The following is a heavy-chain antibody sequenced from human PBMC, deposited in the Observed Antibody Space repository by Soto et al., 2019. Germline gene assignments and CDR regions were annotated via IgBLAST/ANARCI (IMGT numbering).Heavy chain of an antibody. CDR3: ARDRGDYEGLVPYSFDH. CDR1: GGSMRSYY. Sequence: SSETLSLTCTVSGGSMRSYYWSWIRQSPEKGLEWIGYITYSGGTNYNPSLKSRIAISIDTSKTQFSLKLRSVTAADTAVYYCARDRGDYEGLVPYSFDHWGQGTLVTVSS. J-gene: IGHJ4*02. V-gene: IGHV4-59*01. D-gene: IGHD4-17*01. CDR2: ITYSGGT.